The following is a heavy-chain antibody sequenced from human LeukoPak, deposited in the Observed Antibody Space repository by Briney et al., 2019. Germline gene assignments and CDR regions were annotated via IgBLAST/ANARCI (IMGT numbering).Heavy chain of an antibody. J-gene: IGHJ4*02. Sequence: NTSETLSLTCAVSGGSFSGYYWSWIRQPPGKGLEWIGEINHSGSTNYNPSLKSRVTISVDTSKNQFSLKLSSVTAADTAVYYCARVPADCSSTSCYATGIDYWGQGTLVTVSS. V-gene: IGHV4-34*01. CDR2: INHSGST. CDR1: GGSFSGYY. D-gene: IGHD2-2*01. CDR3: ARVPADCSSTSCYATGIDY.